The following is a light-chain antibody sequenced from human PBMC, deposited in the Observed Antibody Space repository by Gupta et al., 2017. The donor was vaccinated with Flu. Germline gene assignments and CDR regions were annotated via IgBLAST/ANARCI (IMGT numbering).Light chain of an antibody. V-gene: IGKV4-1*01. CDR2: WAS. CDR1: QTVLYSSNNKNY. Sequence: GERATINCKSSQTVLYSSNNKNYLAWYQQKPGQPPKLLIYWASTRESGVPDRFRGSGSGTDFTLTISGLQAEDVAVYYCQQYSSYPDTFGQGTKL. CDR3: QQYSSYPDT. J-gene: IGKJ2*01.